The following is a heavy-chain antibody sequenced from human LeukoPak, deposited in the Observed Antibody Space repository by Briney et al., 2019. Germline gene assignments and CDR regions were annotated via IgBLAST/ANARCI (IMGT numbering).Heavy chain of an antibody. CDR2: LNPNSGNT. J-gene: IGHJ6*03. V-gene: IGHV1-8*03. Sequence: GASVKVSXKASGYTFTSYDINWVRQATGQGLEWMGWLNPNSGNTGYAQKFQGRVTITRNTSISTAYMELSSLRSEDTAVYYCARGDYYDSSVSLYYYYYMDVWGKGTTVTVSS. CDR3: ARGDYYDSSVSLYYYYYMDV. CDR1: GYTFTSYD. D-gene: IGHD3-22*01.